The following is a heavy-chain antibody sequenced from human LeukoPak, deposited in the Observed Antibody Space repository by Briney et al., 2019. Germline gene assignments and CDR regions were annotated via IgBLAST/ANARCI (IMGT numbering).Heavy chain of an antibody. CDR1: GFTFSDYW. CDR3: ARDPLGYCSSTSCYNSAFDI. V-gene: IGHV3-30*03. CDR2: ISYDGSNK. D-gene: IGHD2-2*02. J-gene: IGHJ3*02. Sequence: PGGSLRLSCAASGFTFSDYWMNWVRQAPGKGLEWVAVISYDGSNKYYADSVKGRFTISRDNSKNTLYLQMNSLRAEDTAVYYCARDPLGYCSSTSCYNSAFDIWGQGTMVTVSS.